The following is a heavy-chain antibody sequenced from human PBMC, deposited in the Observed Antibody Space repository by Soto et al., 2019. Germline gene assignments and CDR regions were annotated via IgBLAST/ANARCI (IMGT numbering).Heavy chain of an antibody. CDR1: GYTFSSYG. CDR2: ISVNNGNT. V-gene: IGHV1-18*01. J-gene: IGHJ4*02. CDR3: VRDRNIEVAGAQPLLP. D-gene: IGHD6-19*01. Sequence: QVQLVQSGAEVKKPGASVKVSCKTSGYTFSSYGVSWVRQAPGQGLEWMGWISVNNGNTKYAQKVQGRVTMTTDTSTSTAYMELRSLRSDDTAVYYCVRDRNIEVAGAQPLLPWGQGTLVTVSS.